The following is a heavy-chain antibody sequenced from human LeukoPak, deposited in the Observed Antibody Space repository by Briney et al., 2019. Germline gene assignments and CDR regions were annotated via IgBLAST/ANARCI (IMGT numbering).Heavy chain of an antibody. CDR3: AKDGGSGSYEYYFDY. D-gene: IGHD1-26*01. J-gene: IGHJ4*02. CDR1: GFTFRNYG. Sequence: PGGSLRLSCAASGFTFRNYGMHCVRQAPGKGLEWVSAISGSGGSTYYADSVKGRFTISRDNSKNTLYLQMNSLRAEDTAVYYCAKDGGSGSYEYYFDYWGQGTLVTVSS. CDR2: ISGSGGST. V-gene: IGHV3-23*01.